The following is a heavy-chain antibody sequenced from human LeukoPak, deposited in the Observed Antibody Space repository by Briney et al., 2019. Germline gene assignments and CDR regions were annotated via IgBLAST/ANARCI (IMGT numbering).Heavy chain of an antibody. CDR2: IRNRAKSCST. CDR3: ARVGDYYDSRGYSTDAFDI. CDR1: GFTFSDHY. V-gene: IGHV3-72*01. Sequence: GGSLRLSCAASGFTFSDHYMDWVRQAPGKGLEWVRRIRNRAKSCSTQCAPSVKDRFTISRDDSRNSLYLQMNRLKTEDTAVYFCARVGDYYDSRGYSTDAFDIWGQGTMVTVSS. J-gene: IGHJ3*02. D-gene: IGHD3-22*01.